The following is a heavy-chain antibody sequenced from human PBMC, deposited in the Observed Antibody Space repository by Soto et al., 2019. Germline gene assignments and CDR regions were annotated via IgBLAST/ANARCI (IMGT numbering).Heavy chain of an antibody. V-gene: IGHV1-8*01. CDR2: MNPYNGNA. D-gene: IGHD6-25*01. CDR3: ARRKERSGPHYFDS. Sequence: ASVKVSCKASGYTFITYDIHWVRQATGQGLEWMGWMNPYNGNAGYAQKFQGRVTMTGNTSISTAYMELSSLRSEDTAVYFCARRKERSGPHYFDSWGQGTLVTVSS. CDR1: GYTFITYD. J-gene: IGHJ4*02.